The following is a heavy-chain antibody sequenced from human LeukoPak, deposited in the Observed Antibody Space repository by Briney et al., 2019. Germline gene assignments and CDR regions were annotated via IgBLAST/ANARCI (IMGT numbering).Heavy chain of an antibody. D-gene: IGHD3-22*01. V-gene: IGHV3-30*04. CDR3: AREGYYDSSGYYPYDY. CDR1: GLTFSSYS. Sequence: GGSLRLSCAASGLTFSSYSMHWVRQAPGKGLEWVVVISYDGSNKYYADSVKGRFTISRDNSKNTLYLQMNSLRAEDTAVYYCAREGYYDSSGYYPYDYWGQGTLVTVSS. CDR2: ISYDGSNK. J-gene: IGHJ4*02.